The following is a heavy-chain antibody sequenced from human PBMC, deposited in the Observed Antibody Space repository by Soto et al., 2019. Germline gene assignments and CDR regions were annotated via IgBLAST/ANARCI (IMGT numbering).Heavy chain of an antibody. J-gene: IGHJ4*02. CDR2: ISGSGGST. D-gene: IGHD3-22*01. CDR3: AITYYYDSSGYYPFDY. Sequence: EVQLLESGGGLVQPGGSLRLSCAASGFTFSSYAMSWVRQAPGKGLEWVSAISGSGGSTYYADSVKGRFTISRDNSKNTLYLQMNSMRAEDTAVYYCAITYYYDSSGYYPFDYWGQGTLVTVSS. V-gene: IGHV3-23*01. CDR1: GFTFSSYA.